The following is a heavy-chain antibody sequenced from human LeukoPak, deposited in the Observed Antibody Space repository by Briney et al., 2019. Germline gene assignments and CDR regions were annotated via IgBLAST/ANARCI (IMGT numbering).Heavy chain of an antibody. V-gene: IGHV3-21*01. CDR2: ISSSSSYI. J-gene: IGHJ4*02. D-gene: IGHD6-19*01. CDR3: ARNGAQGLVTV. Sequence: GAPLRLSCAASGSTFSGNSMNWVRQAPGKGLEWVSSISSSSSYIYYADSVKGRFTISRDNAKNSLYLQMNSLRAEDTAVYYCARNGAQGLVTVWGQGTLVTVST. CDR1: GSTFSGNS.